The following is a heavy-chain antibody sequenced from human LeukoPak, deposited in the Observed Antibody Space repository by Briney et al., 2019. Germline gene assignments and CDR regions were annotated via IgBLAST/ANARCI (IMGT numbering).Heavy chain of an antibody. J-gene: IGHJ4*02. CDR3: ARLVVVPTALALDY. CDR1: GYSISSGYY. Sequence: SETLSLTCAVSGYSISSGYYWGWIRQPPGKGLEWIGSIYHSGSTYYNPSLKSRVTISVDTSKNQFSLKLSSVTAADTAVYYCARLVVVPTALALDYWGQGTLVTVSS. V-gene: IGHV4-38-2*01. CDR2: IYHSGST. D-gene: IGHD2-2*01.